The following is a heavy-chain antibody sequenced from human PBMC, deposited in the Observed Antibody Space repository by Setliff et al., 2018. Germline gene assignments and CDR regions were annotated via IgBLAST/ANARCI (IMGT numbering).Heavy chain of an antibody. V-gene: IGHV4-34*01. D-gene: IGHD3-22*01. Sequence: PSETLSLTCAVYGGSFSGYYWSWIRQPPGKGLEWIGEINHSGSTNYNPSLKSRVTISVDTSKNQFSLKLSSVTAADTAVYYCARDSGYTDPAFDIWGQGTMVTVSS. J-gene: IGHJ3*02. CDR2: INHSGST. CDR3: ARDSGYTDPAFDI. CDR1: GGSFSGYY.